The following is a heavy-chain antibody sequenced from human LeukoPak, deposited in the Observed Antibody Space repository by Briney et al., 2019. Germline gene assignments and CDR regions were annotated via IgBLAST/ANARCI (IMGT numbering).Heavy chain of an antibody. V-gene: IGHV1-8*01. D-gene: IGHD5-12*01. Sequence: GASVKVSCKASGYTFTSYDINWVRQATGQGLEWMGWMNPNSGNTGYAQKFQGRVTMTRNTSISTAYMELSSLRSEDTAVYYCARGGWLRSHPTYYGMDVWGQGTTVTVSS. J-gene: IGHJ6*02. CDR1: GYTFTSYD. CDR3: ARGGWLRSHPTYYGMDV. CDR2: MNPNSGNT.